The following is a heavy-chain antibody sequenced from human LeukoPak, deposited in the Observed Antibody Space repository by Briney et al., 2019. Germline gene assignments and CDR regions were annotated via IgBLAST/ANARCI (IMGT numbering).Heavy chain of an antibody. J-gene: IGHJ2*01. Sequence: GGSLRLSCAASGFTVSNNYMSWVRQAPGKKLEWVSAIYSDGTTFYADSVKGRFTISRDNSKNTLYLQMNSLRAEDTAVYYCARCDCILISYFELSGRSALVTVSS. V-gene: IGHV3-53*01. CDR2: IYSDGTT. CDR3: ARCDCILISYFEL. CDR1: GFTVSNNY. D-gene: IGHD2-15*01.